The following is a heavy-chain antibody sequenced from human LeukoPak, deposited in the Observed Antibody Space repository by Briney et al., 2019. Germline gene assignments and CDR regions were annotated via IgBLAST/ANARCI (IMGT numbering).Heavy chain of an antibody. V-gene: IGHV3-30*02. CDR3: AREDHSYSYYYYGMDV. D-gene: IGHD5-18*01. Sequence: GGSLRLSCAASGFTFSSYGMHWVRQAPGKGLEWVAFIRYDGSNKYYADSVKGRFTISRDNSKNTLYLQMNSLRAEDTAVYYCAREDHSYSYYYYGMDVWGQGTTVTVSS. CDR1: GFTFSSYG. CDR2: IRYDGSNK. J-gene: IGHJ6*02.